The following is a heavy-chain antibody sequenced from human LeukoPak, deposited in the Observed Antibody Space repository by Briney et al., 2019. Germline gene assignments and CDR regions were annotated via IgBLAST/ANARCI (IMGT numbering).Heavy chain of an antibody. CDR1: GYTFTSYG. CDR2: INPNSGGT. CDR3: ARDTEDAYYYDSSGYPNWFDP. V-gene: IGHV1-2*02. J-gene: IGHJ5*02. Sequence: ASVKVSCKASGYTFTSYGISWVRQAPGQGLEWMGWINPNSGGTNYAQKFQGRVTMTRDTSISTAYMELSRLRSDDTAVYYCARDTEDAYYYDSSGYPNWFDPWGQGTLVTVSS. D-gene: IGHD3-22*01.